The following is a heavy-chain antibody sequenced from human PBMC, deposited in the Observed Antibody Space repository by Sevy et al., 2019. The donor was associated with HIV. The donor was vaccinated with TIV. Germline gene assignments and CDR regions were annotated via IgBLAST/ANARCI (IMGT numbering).Heavy chain of an antibody. CDR1: GFTFSSYA. CDR2: ISGSGGST. D-gene: IGHD6-13*01. Sequence: GGSLRLSCAASGFTFSSYAMSWVRQAPGKGLEWVSAISGSGGSTYYAHSVKGRFTISRDNSKNTLYLQMNSLRAEDTAVYYCAKGRYSSSWYGHWGQGTLVTVSS. J-gene: IGHJ4*02. CDR3: AKGRYSSSWYGH. V-gene: IGHV3-23*01.